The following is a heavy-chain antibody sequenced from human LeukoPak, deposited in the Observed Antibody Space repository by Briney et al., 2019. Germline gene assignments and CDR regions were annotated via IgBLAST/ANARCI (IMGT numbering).Heavy chain of an antibody. V-gene: IGHV4-31*03. CDR3: ARGYCSSSSCYTIWFDP. CDR1: GASISSGGYY. CDR2: IYYSGST. J-gene: IGHJ5*02. D-gene: IGHD2-2*02. Sequence: PSQTLSLTCTVSGASISSGGYYWAWLRQHPGKGLEWIGYIYYSGSTYYNPSLKSRVTISVDTSKNQFSLKLSSVTAADTAVYYCARGYCSSSSCYTIWFDPWGQGTLVTVSS.